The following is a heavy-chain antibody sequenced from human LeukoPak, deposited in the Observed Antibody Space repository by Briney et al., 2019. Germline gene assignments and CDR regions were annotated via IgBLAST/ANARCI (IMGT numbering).Heavy chain of an antibody. CDR3: AREVRRRIAAAGSPWFDP. CDR2: ISSSGSTI. V-gene: IGHV3-11*01. J-gene: IGHJ5*02. CDR1: GFTFSDYY. D-gene: IGHD6-13*01. Sequence: GGSLRLSCAASGFTFSDYYMSWIRQAPGKGLEWVSYISSSGSTIYYADSVKGRFTISRDNAKNSLYLQMNSLRAEDTAVYYCAREVRRRIAAAGSPWFDPWCQGTLVTVSS.